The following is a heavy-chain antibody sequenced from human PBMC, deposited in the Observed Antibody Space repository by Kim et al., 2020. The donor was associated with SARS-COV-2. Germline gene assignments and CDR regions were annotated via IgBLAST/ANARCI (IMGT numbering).Heavy chain of an antibody. CDR1: GFTFSSYA. D-gene: IGHD6-19*01. J-gene: IGHJ4*02. CDR3: ASPPRGAVAEEDY. Sequence: GGSLRLSCAASGFTFSSYAMSWVRQAPGKGLEWVSAISGSGGSTYYADSVKGRFTISRDNSKNTLYLQMNSLRAEDTAVYYCASPPRGAVAEEDYWGQGTLVTVSS. V-gene: IGHV3-23*01. CDR2: ISGSGGST.